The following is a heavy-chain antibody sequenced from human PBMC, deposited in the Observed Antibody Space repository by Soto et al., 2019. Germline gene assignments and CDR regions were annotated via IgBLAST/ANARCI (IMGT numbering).Heavy chain of an antibody. CDR1: GGSVSSARYY. V-gene: IGHV4-61*01. J-gene: IGHJ6*02. D-gene: IGHD2-15*01. CDR3: TRDGFCSGGTCSYYYAMDV. CDR2: IYDGETT. Sequence: SDTLSLTCTVSGGSVSSARYYWSWIRQPPGKGLEWIGYIYDGETTSYNPSLKSRVTISVDTSKNQFSLKLTSVTAADTAVYYCTRDGFCSGGTCSYYYAMDVWGQGTTVTVSS.